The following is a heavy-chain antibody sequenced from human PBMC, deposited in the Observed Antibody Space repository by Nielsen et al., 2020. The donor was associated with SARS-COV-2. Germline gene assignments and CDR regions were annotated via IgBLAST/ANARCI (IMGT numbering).Heavy chain of an antibody. CDR3: TRRATITISGGYGMDV. J-gene: IGHJ6*02. CDR2: IRSKANSYAT. V-gene: IGHV3-73*01. Sequence: WIRQPPGKGLEWVGRIRSKANSYATAYAASVKGRFTISRDDSKNTAYLQMNSLKTEDTAVYYCTRRATITISGGYGMDVWGQGTTVTV. D-gene: IGHD3-9*01.